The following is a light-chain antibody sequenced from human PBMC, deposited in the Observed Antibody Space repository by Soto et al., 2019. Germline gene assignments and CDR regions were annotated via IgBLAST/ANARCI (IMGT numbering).Light chain of an antibody. CDR1: QSVSSRY. V-gene: IGKV3-20*01. Sequence: EIVVTQSTGSLSLSPAERAILSGRASQSVSSRYLAWYQQKPAQAPRLLIYGASTRDVGIPDRFSGSGSGTDFTLTITRLEPEDFAVYYCQQYDRSLFTFGPGTKVAIK. CDR3: QQYDRSLFT. J-gene: IGKJ3*01. CDR2: GAS.